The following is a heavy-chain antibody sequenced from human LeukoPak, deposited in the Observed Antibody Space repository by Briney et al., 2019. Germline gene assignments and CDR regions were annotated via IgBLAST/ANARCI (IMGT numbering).Heavy chain of an antibody. CDR1: GGSISSYY. Sequence: SETLSLTCTVSGGSISSYYWSWIRQPPGKGLEWIGYIYYSGSTNYNPSLKSRVTISVDTSKNQFSLKLSSVTAADTAVYYCARMASNYYDSSGYPEVFDYWGQGTLVIVSS. J-gene: IGHJ4*02. CDR2: IYYSGST. D-gene: IGHD3-22*01. V-gene: IGHV4-59*01. CDR3: ARMASNYYDSSGYPEVFDY.